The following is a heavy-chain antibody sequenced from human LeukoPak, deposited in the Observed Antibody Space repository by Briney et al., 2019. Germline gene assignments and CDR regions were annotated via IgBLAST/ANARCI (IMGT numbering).Heavy chain of an antibody. D-gene: IGHD2-15*01. CDR3: AREARNPRYCSGGSCPKPTNYYYYYMDV. CDR1: GYTFTGYY. J-gene: IGHJ6*03. CDR2: INPNSGGT. V-gene: IGHV1-2*02. Sequence: GASVKVSCKASGYTFTGYYMHWVRQAPGQGLEWMGWINPNSGGTNYAQKFQGRVTMTRDTSISTAYMELSRLRSDDTAVYYCAREARNPRYCSGGSCPKPTNYYYYYMDVWGKGTTVTVSS.